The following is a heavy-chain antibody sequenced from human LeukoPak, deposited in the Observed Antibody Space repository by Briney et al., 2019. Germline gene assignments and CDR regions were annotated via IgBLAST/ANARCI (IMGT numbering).Heavy chain of an antibody. CDR3: ARMIAAAGAEYFDL. D-gene: IGHD6-13*01. V-gene: IGHV4-59*01. CDR1: GVSLSSYY. J-gene: IGHJ2*01. Sequence: SETLSLTCAVSGVSLSSYYWNWIRQPPGKGLEWIGYIYYSGNTNYNPSLKSRVTMSVDTSRNQFSLRLNSVTAADTAVYYCARMIAAAGAEYFDLWGRGTLITVSS. CDR2: IYYSGNT.